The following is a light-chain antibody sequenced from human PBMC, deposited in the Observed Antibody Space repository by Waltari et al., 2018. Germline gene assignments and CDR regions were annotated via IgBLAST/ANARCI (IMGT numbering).Light chain of an antibody. V-gene: IGKV4-1*01. CDR3: QQYYSIPYT. J-gene: IGKJ2*01. Sequence: DIVMTQSPDSLAVSLGESAPIHCKSSQSVLYSSNNKNYLAWYQQKPGQPPKLLIYWASTRESGVPDRFSGSGSGTDFTLTISSLQAEDVAVYYCQQYYSIPYTFGQGTKLEIK. CDR2: WAS. CDR1: QSVLYSSNNKNY.